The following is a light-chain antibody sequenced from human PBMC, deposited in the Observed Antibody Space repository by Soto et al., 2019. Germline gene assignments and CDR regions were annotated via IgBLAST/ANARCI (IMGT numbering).Light chain of an antibody. V-gene: IGKV3-20*01. CDR2: GAS. CDR3: QHYGTSLCT. CDR1: QSVSSSF. Sequence: EIMLTQSPGTLSLSPGERATLSCRASQSVSSSFLAWYQQKPGQAPRLLIYGASSRATGIPARFSGSGSGTDFTLTISRLEPEDFAMYLCQHYGTSLCTFGQGTKGEIK. J-gene: IGKJ1*01.